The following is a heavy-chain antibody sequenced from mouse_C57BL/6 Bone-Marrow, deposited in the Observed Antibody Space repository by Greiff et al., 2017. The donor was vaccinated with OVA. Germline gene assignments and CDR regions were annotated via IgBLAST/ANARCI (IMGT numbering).Heavy chain of an antibody. J-gene: IGHJ4*01. V-gene: IGHV1-15*01. CDR3: TSAFITTDAMDY. CDR2: IVPETGGT. CDR1: GYTFTDYE. D-gene: IGHD1-1*01. Sequence: VQLQQSGAELVRPGASVTLSCKASGYTFTDYEMYWVKQTPVHGLEWFGAIVPETGGTAYNQKFKGRAILSADKTTSPAYMELRSLTSEDSAVYYCTSAFITTDAMDYWGQGTSVTVSS.